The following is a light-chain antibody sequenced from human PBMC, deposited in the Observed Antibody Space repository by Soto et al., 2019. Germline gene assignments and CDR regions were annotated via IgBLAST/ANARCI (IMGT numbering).Light chain of an antibody. CDR3: QQYYNIPVT. J-gene: IGKJ5*01. V-gene: IGKV1-33*01. Sequence: DIQMTQSPSSLSASVGDRVTITCQASEDISNYLNWYQQKPGKAPKLLIYDASNLEAGVPSRFSGSRSGTNFTFTISSLQPEDIATYYCQQYYNIPVTFGQGTRLDFK. CDR2: DAS. CDR1: EDISNY.